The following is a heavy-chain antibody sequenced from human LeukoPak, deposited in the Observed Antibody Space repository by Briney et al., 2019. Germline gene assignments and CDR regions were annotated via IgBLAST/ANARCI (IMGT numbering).Heavy chain of an antibody. J-gene: IGHJ6*03. V-gene: IGHV1-18*04. CDR3: ARDGLGIVATTPYYYYYMDV. CDR2: ISAYNGNT. D-gene: IGHD5-12*01. CDR1: GYTFTGYY. Sequence: GASVKVSCKASGYTFTGYYMHWVRQAPGQGLEWMGWISAYNGNTNYAQKLQGRVTMTTDTSTSTAYMELRSLRSDDTAVYYCARDGLGIVATTPYYYYYMDVWGKGTTVTVSS.